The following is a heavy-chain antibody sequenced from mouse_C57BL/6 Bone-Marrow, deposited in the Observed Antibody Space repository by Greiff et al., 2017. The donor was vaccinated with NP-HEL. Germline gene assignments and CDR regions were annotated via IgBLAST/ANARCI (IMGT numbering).Heavy chain of an antibody. J-gene: IGHJ4*01. Sequence: VQLQQSGPELVKPGASVKISCKASGYSFTSYYIHWVKQRPGQGLEWIGWIYPGSGNTKYNEKFKGKVTLTADTSSSTAYMQLSSLTSEDSAVNYSAKDSSTQYYYDMDYWGQGTSVTVSS. CDR1: GYSFTSYY. CDR3: AKDSSTQYYYDMDY. CDR2: IYPGSGNT. V-gene: IGHV1-66*01. D-gene: IGHD2-5*01.